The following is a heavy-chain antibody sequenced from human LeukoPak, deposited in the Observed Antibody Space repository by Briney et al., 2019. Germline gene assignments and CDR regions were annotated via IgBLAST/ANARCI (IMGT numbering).Heavy chain of an antibody. D-gene: IGHD1-26*01. J-gene: IGHJ4*02. V-gene: IGHV3-23*01. CDR3: AKEGPSPLKWELLISYFDY. CDR1: GFTFSSYA. Sequence: PGGSLRLSCAASGFTFSSYAMSWVRQAPGKALEWVSAISGSGGSTYYADSVKGRFTISRDNSKNTLCLQMNSLRAEDTAVYYCAKEGPSPLKWELLISYFDYWGQGTLVTVSS. CDR2: ISGSGGST.